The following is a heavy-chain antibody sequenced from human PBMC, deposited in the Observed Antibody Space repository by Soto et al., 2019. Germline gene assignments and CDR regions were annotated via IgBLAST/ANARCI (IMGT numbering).Heavy chain of an antibody. V-gene: IGHV3-66*01. Sequence: GGSLRLSCAASGFTVSSNYMSWVRQAPGKGLEWVSVIYSGGSTYYADSVKGRFTISRDNSKNTLYLQMNSLRAEDTAVYYCAREWAYYYYMDVWGKGTTVTVSS. CDR2: IYSGGST. D-gene: IGHD1-26*01. CDR1: GFTVSSNY. CDR3: AREWAYYYYMDV. J-gene: IGHJ6*03.